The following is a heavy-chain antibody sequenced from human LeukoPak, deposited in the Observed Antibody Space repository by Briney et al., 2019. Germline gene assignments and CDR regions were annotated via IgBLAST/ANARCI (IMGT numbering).Heavy chain of an antibody. V-gene: IGHV7-4-1*02. CDR2: INTNTGNP. J-gene: IGHJ4*02. CDR1: GYTFTSYA. Sequence: GASVKVSCKASGYTFTSYAMNWVRQAPGQGLEWMGWINTNTGNPTYAQGFTGRFVFSLDTSVSTAYLQISSLKAEDTAVYYCARDLLYYDSSGYYLNDYWGQGTLVTVSS. D-gene: IGHD3-22*01. CDR3: ARDLLYYDSSGYYLNDY.